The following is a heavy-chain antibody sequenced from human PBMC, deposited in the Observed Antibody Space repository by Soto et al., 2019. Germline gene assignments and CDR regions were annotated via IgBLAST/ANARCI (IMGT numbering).Heavy chain of an antibody. CDR1: GFTFSSYW. CDR2: INSDGSRR. D-gene: IGHD4-17*01. V-gene: IGHV3-74*01. Sequence: EVQLVESGGGLVQPGGSLRLSCAASGFTFSSYWMFWVRQAPGKGLVWVSRINSDGSRRDYTDSVKGRFTISRDNAKNTLYLQMSSLRAEDTAVYYCARGPGDYSFDYWGKGTLVTVSS. J-gene: IGHJ4*02. CDR3: ARGPGDYSFDY.